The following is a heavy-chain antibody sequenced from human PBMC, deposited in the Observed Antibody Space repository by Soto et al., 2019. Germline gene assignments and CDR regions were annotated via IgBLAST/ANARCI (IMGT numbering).Heavy chain of an antibody. CDR2: ISWNSGSI. D-gene: IGHD1-26*01. CDR3: AKGALGYSGSYYFDY. V-gene: IGHV3-9*01. Sequence: PGGSLRLSCVASGFTFDDYAMHWVRQAPGKGLEWVSGISWNSGSIGYADSVKGRFTISRDNAKNSLYLQMDSLRAEDTALYYCAKGALGYSGSYYFDYWGQGTLVTVSS. J-gene: IGHJ4*02. CDR1: GFTFDDYA.